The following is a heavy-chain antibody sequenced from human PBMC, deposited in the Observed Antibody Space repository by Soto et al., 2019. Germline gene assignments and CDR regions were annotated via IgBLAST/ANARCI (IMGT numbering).Heavy chain of an antibody. CDR3: ARHPDSIAVANDAFDI. Sequence: GASVKVSCKASGYTFTSYDINWVRQATGQGLEWMGRIDPSDSYTNYSPSFQGHVTISADKSISTAYLQWSSLKASDTAMYYCARHPDSIAVANDAFDIWGQGTMVTVSS. D-gene: IGHD6-19*01. CDR2: IDPSDSYT. CDR1: GYTFTSYD. V-gene: IGHV5-10-1*01. J-gene: IGHJ3*02.